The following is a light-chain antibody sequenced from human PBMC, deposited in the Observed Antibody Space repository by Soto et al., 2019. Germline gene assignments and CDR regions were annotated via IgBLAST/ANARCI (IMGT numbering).Light chain of an antibody. CDR1: SSDVGGYNY. CDR3: SSYTSRSTLVV. Sequence: QSALTQPASVSGSPGQSITISCTGTSSDVGGYNYVSWYQQHPGKAPKLMIYEVSNRPSGVSNRFSGSKSGNTASLTISGLQADDEPDYYCSSYTSRSTLVVFGTGTKVTVL. CDR2: EVS. V-gene: IGLV2-14*01. J-gene: IGLJ1*01.